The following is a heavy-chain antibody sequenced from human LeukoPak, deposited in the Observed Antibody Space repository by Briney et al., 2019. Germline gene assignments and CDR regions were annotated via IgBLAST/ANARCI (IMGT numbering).Heavy chain of an antibody. CDR2: IHYSGSA. Sequence: SETLSLTCTVSSGFIISSDYYWGWIRQSPGKGLEWIGSIHYSGSAYYSPSLKSRVTISVDTSKNQFSLKLNSVTAADMAVYYCARRPRSGYYLDYWGQGTLVTVSS. J-gene: IGHJ4*02. CDR1: SGFIISSDYY. CDR3: ARRPRSGYYLDY. V-gene: IGHV4-39*01. D-gene: IGHD3-22*01.